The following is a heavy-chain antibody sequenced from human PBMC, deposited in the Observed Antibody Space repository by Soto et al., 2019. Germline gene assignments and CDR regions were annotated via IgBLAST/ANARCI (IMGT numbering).Heavy chain of an antibody. J-gene: IGHJ4*02. V-gene: IGHV3-21*01. CDR3: ARDPAGGSGYYYLFDY. CDR2: ISSSSSYI. CDR1: GFTFSSYS. D-gene: IGHD3-22*01. Sequence: PXGSLRLSCAASGFTFSSYSMNWVRQAPGKGLEWVSSISSSSSYIYYADSVKGRFTISRDNSKNTLYLQMNSLRAEDTAVYYCARDPAGGSGYYYLFDYWGQGTLVTVSS.